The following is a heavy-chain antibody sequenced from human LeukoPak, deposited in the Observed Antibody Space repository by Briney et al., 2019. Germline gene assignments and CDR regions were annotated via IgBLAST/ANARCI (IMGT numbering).Heavy chain of an antibody. Sequence: PGASLRLSCAASGFTFSSYAMTWVRQAPGKGLEWVSGISAGGGSTYYADSVKGRFTISRDNSKNTLYLQMNSLRAEDTAIYYCAKAVVGVAAIVYWGRGTLVTVSS. V-gene: IGHV3-23*01. J-gene: IGHJ4*02. CDR3: AKAVVGVAAIVY. D-gene: IGHD2-15*01. CDR2: ISAGGGST. CDR1: GFTFSSYA.